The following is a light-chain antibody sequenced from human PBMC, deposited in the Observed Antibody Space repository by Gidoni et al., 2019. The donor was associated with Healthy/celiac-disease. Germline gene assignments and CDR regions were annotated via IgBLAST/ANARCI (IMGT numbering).Light chain of an antibody. CDR3: QQRSNWPPMYT. CDR2: DAS. CDR1: QSVSSY. V-gene: IGKV3-11*01. Sequence: EIVLTQSPATLSLSPGERATLSCRASQSVSSYLAWYHQKPGQAPRLLIYDASNRATGIPARFSGSGSGTDFTLTISSLEPEDFAVYYCQQRSNWPPMYTFXQXTKLEIK. J-gene: IGKJ2*01.